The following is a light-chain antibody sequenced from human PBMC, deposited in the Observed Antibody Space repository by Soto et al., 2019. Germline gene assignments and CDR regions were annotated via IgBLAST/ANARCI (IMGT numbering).Light chain of an antibody. J-gene: IGKJ5*01. CDR1: QSVSSSY. V-gene: IGKV3-20*01. Sequence: EIVLTQSPGTLSLSPGERATLSCRASQSVSSSYLAWYQQKPGQAPRLLIYGAFSRATGIPDRFSGSGSGTDFTLTISRLEPEDFAVYYCQQYGSLITFGQGTRLET. CDR3: QQYGSLIT. CDR2: GAF.